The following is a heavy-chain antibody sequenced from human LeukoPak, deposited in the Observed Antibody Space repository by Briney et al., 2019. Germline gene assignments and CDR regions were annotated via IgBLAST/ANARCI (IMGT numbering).Heavy chain of an antibody. Sequence: PGGSLRLSCAASGFTFSSYAMSWVRQAPGKGLEWVSAISGSGGSTYYADSVKGRFTISRDNSKNTLYLQMNSLRAEDTAVYYCAKESNFWSGYEYYYGMDVWGQGTTVTVSS. V-gene: IGHV3-23*01. CDR1: GFTFSSYA. CDR3: AKESNFWSGYEYYYGMDV. CDR2: ISGSGGST. D-gene: IGHD3-3*01. J-gene: IGHJ6*02.